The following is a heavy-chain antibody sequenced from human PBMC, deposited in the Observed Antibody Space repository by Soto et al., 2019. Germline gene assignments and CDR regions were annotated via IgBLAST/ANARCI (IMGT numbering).Heavy chain of an antibody. CDR3: ARVLPGYSSSWPNWFDP. Sequence: TLSLTCTVSGGSISSGGYYWSWIRQHPGKGLEWIGYIYYSGSTYYNPSPKSRVTISVDTSKNQFSLKLSSVTAADTAVYYCARVLPGYSSSWPNWFDPWGQGTLVTVSS. V-gene: IGHV4-31*03. CDR1: GGSISSGGYY. CDR2: IYYSGST. D-gene: IGHD6-13*01. J-gene: IGHJ5*02.